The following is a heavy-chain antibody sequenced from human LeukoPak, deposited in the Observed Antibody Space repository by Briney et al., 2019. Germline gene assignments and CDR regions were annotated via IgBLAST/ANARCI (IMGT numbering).Heavy chain of an antibody. CDR1: GFTVSSNY. CDR2: IYSGGST. Sequence: GGSLRLSCAASGFTVSSNYMSWVRQAPGKGLEWVSVIYSGGSTYYADSVKGRFTISRDNSKGTLYIQMNSLRAEDTAVYCCARGGNVVAAKYFDYWGQGTLVTVSS. J-gene: IGHJ4*02. V-gene: IGHV3-53*01. D-gene: IGHD2-15*01. CDR3: ARGGNVVAAKYFDY.